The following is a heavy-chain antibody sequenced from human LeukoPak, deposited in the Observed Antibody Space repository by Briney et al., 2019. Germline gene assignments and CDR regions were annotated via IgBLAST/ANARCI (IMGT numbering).Heavy chain of an antibody. V-gene: IGHV1-18*01. D-gene: IGHD2-21*01. CDR2: ISVYNGNT. Sequence: GASVKVSCKASGYTFTSYGIGWVRRAPGQGLEWMGWISVYNGNTNYVQKFQDRVTMTTDTSTSTAYMELRSLRSDDTAVYCCARGDKTMMHWFDPWGQGTLVTVSS. J-gene: IGHJ5*02. CDR3: ARGDKTMMHWFDP. CDR1: GYTFTSYG.